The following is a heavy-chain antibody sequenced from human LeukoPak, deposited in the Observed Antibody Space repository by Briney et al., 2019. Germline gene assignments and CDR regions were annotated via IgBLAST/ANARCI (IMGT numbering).Heavy chain of an antibody. J-gene: IGHJ6*03. V-gene: IGHV3-30-3*02. CDR3: AKYSNEYYYYYMDV. D-gene: IGHD4-11*01. CDR1: GFRFSSYD. CDR2: ISAEGDIQ. Sequence: GRSQRLSCAATGFRFSSYDMHWVRQAPGKGLEWVAAISAEGDIQIYLDSVMGRFAISRDNSKSTLYLQMNSLRAEDTAVYYCAKYSNEYYYYYMDVWGKGTTVTVSS.